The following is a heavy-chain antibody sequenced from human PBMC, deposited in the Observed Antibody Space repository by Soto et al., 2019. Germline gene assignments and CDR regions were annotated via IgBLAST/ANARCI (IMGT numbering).Heavy chain of an antibody. CDR2: INPNSGGT. V-gene: IGHV1-2*04. D-gene: IGHD3-10*01. Sequence: ASVKVSYKASGYTFTGYYMHWVRQAPGQGLEWMGWINPNSGGTNYAQKFQGWVTMTRDTSISTAYMELSRLRSDDTAVYYCARGGRGTMVRGGIIQEYYYYYGMDVWGQGTTVTVSS. CDR3: ARGGRGTMVRGGIIQEYYYYYGMDV. CDR1: GYTFTGYY. J-gene: IGHJ6*02.